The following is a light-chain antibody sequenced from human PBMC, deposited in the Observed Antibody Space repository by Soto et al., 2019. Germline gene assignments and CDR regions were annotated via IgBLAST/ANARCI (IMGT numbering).Light chain of an antibody. CDR3: GSYAGSYPYV. Sequence: QSALTQPRSVSESPGQSVTISCTGTNSDVGDYDYVSWYQQHPGKAPKLVISDVSKRPSGVPDRFSGSKSGNTASLTISGLQAEDEADYYCGSYAGSYPYVFGTGTKVTVL. CDR2: DVS. CDR1: NSDVGDYDY. J-gene: IGLJ1*01. V-gene: IGLV2-11*01.